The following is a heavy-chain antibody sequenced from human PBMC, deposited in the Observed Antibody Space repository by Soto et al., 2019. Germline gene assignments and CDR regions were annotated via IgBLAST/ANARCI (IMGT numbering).Heavy chain of an antibody. V-gene: IGHV3-23*01. CDR2: ISVSGGST. D-gene: IGHD3-9*01. J-gene: IGHJ5*02. Sequence: EVQLLESGGGLVQPGGSLRLSCAASGFTFSSYAMSWVRQAPGKGLEWVSAISVSGGSTYYADSGKGRFTISRDNSKNTLYLQMNSLRAEDTAVYYCAKDPHYDILTGYSLYTNWFDPWGQGTLVTVSS. CDR1: GFTFSSYA. CDR3: AKDPHYDILTGYSLYTNWFDP.